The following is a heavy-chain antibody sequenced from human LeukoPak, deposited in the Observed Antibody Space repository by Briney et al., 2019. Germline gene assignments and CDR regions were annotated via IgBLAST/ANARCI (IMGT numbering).Heavy chain of an antibody. CDR2: IKTTTEGETT. CDR3: TSRVVTTNDY. J-gene: IGHJ4*02. CDR1: GFTFSSYA. V-gene: IGHV3-15*01. D-gene: IGHD2-21*02. Sequence: PGGSLRLSCAASGFTFSSYAMSWVRQAPGKGLEWVGRIKTTTEGETTDYPAPVKCRFTISRDDSKTTLYLQMNSLRTEDTAMYYCTSRVVTTNDYWGQGTLVTVSA.